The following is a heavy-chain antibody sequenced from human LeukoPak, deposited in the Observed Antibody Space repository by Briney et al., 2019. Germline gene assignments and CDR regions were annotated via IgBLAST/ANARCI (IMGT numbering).Heavy chain of an antibody. D-gene: IGHD3-10*01. J-gene: IGHJ5*02. CDR2: IFSDGSS. Sequence: PGGSLRLSCTASGFTVSSNYMSWVRQAPGKGLEWVSLIFSDGSSYYSDSVRGRFTISRDNSRNTLSLQMNSLRAEDTAVYYCARVLPSVTNWFDPWGQGTLVTVSS. CDR3: ARVLPSVTNWFDP. V-gene: IGHV3-66*01. CDR1: GFTVSSNY.